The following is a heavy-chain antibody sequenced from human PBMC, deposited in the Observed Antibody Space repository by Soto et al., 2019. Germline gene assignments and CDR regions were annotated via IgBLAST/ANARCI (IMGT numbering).Heavy chain of an antibody. D-gene: IGHD6-19*01. V-gene: IGHV1-18*01. Sequence: GASVKVSCKASGYTFTSNGILWVRQAPGQGLEWMGWISPYNRNTNYGQNFRGRITVTADTSTNTAYMELRSLRVDDTAIYYCARESKTQCLVNGGWLDPWGQGTLVTVSS. CDR2: ISPYNRNT. CDR1: GYTFTSNG. CDR3: ARESKTQCLVNGGWLDP. J-gene: IGHJ5*02.